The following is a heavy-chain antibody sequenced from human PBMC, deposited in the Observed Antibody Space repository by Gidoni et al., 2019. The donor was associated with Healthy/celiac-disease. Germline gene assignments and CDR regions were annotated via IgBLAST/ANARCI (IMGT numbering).Heavy chain of an antibody. CDR1: GYTFTSYA. Sequence: QVQLVQSGAEVKKPGASVKVYCKASGYTFTSYAMHWVRQAPGQRLEGMGWINAGNGNTTYSQKFQGRVTITRDTSASTAYMELSSLRSEDTAVYYCARPSEKYCSGGSCYRVAGSFDYWGQGTLVTVSS. V-gene: IGHV1-3*01. CDR2: INAGNGNT. J-gene: IGHJ4*02. CDR3: ARPSEKYCSGGSCYRVAGSFDY. D-gene: IGHD2-15*01.